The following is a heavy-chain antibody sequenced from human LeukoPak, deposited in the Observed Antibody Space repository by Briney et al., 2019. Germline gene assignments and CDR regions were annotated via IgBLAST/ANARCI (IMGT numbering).Heavy chain of an antibody. CDR3: ARENSGSYREFDY. D-gene: IGHD1-26*01. J-gene: IGHJ4*02. CDR1: GGSISSSSYY. CDR2: IYYSGST. V-gene: IGHV4-39*07. Sequence: SETLSLTCTVSGGSISSSSYYWGWIRQPPGKGLEWLGSIYYSGSTYYNPSLKGRVTISVDTSKNQFSLNLSSVTAADTAVFYCARENSGSYREFDYWGQGTLVTVSS.